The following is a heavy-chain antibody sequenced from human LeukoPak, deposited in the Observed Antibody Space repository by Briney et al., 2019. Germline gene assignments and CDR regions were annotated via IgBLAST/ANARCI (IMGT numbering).Heavy chain of an antibody. CDR1: GFTFSSYA. CDR2: ISYDGSNK. D-gene: IGHD3-16*01. V-gene: IGHV3-30*18. CDR3: AKDLGGYPFDY. Sequence: PGRSLRLSCAASGFTFSSYAMHWVRQAPGKGLEWVAVISYDGSNKYYADSVKGRFTISRDNSKNTLYLQMNSLGAEDTAVYYCAKDLGGYPFDYWGQGTLVTVSS. J-gene: IGHJ4*02.